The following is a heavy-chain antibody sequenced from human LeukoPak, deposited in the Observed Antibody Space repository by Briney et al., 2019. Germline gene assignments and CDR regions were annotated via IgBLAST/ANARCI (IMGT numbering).Heavy chain of an antibody. CDR1: GYTFTGYY. CDR2: INPNSGGT. J-gene: IGHJ6*03. CDR3: ARRKGYYYYMDV. V-gene: IGHV1-2*02. Sequence: ASVKVSCKASGYTFTGYYMHWVRQAPGQGLEWMGWINPNSGGTNYAQKFQGRVTMTRDTSISTAYMELSRLRSDGTAVYYCARRKGYYYYMDVWGKGTTVTVSS.